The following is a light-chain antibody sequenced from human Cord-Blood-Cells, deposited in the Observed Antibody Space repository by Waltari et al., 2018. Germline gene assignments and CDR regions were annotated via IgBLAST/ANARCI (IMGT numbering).Light chain of an antibody. J-gene: IGKJ2*01. CDR2: DAS. V-gene: IGKV3-11*01. CDR3: QQRSNWPPYT. CDR1: QSVSSY. Sequence: IVLTQSPATLSLSPGERATLSCRASQSVSSYLAWYQQKPGQAPRLLIYDASNRATGIPARFNGSGSGTDFTLTISSLEPEDFAVYYCQQRSNWPPYTFGQGTKLEIK.